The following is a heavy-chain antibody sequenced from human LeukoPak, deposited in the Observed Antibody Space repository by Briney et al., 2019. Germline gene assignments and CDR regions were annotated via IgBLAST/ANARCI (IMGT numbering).Heavy chain of an antibody. V-gene: IGHV4-38-2*02. D-gene: IGHD3-22*01. CDR3: ARDPRPHYDSSGYYQPAYY. CDR2: IHYSARI. CDR1: GGSFSGYY. Sequence: PSETLSLTCAVYGGSFSGYYWGWIRQPPGKGLEWIGSIHYSARIYYNPSLKSRLTISPDTSKNQFSLKLTSVTAADTAVYYCARDPRPHYDSSGYYQPAYYWGQGTLVTVSS. J-gene: IGHJ4*02.